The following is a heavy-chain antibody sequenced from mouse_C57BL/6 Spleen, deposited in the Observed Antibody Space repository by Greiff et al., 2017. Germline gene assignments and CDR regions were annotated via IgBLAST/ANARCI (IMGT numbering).Heavy chain of an antibody. CDR3: ARRRQLSLPYAMDY. J-gene: IGHJ4*01. CDR2: SDPSDSYT. D-gene: IGHD3-2*02. Sequence: QVQLQQPGAELVMPGASVKLSCKASGYTFTSYWMHWVTPRPGQGLEWIGESDPSDSYTNYNQKFKGKSTLTVDKSSSTADMQLSSRTSEVSAVYSGARRRQLSLPYAMDYWGQGTSVTVSS. CDR1: GYTFTSYW. V-gene: IGHV1-69*01.